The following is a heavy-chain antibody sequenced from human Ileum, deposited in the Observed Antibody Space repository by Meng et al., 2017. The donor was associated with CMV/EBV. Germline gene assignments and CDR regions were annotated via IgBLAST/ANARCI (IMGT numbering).Heavy chain of an antibody. J-gene: IGHJ5*02. CDR2: ISSSSSYI. Sequence: GESLKISCAASGFTFSSYSMNWVRQAPGKGLEWVSSISSSSSYIYYADSVKGRFTISRDNAKNSLYLQMNSLRAEDTAVYYCAQERVILGVTGWFDPWGQGTLVTVSS. CDR1: GFTFSSYS. CDR3: AQERVILGVTGWFDP. V-gene: IGHV3-21*04. D-gene: IGHD3-10*01.